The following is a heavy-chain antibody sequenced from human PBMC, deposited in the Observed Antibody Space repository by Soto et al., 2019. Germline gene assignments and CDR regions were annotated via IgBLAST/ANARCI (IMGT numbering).Heavy chain of an antibody. Sequence: PGGSLRLSCAASGFTFSSYGMHWVRQAPGKGLEWVAVIWYDGSNKYYADSVKGRFTISRDNSKNTLYLQMNSLRAEDTAVYYCARERGTRWLQLMFYFDYWGQGTLVTVSS. J-gene: IGHJ4*02. D-gene: IGHD5-12*01. CDR1: GFTFSSYG. CDR3: ARERGTRWLQLMFYFDY. V-gene: IGHV3-33*01. CDR2: IWYDGSNK.